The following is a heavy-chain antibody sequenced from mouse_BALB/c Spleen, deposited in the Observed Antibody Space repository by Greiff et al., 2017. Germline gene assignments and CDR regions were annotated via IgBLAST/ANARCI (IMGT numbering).Heavy chain of an antibody. J-gene: IGHJ2*01. D-gene: IGHD2-1*01. CDR3: ARAYGNLPFDY. Sequence: VKLMESGPGLVAPSQSLSITCTVSGFSLTSYGVHWVRQPPGKGLEWLGVIWAGGSTNYNSALMSRLSISKDNSKSQVFLKMNSLQTDDTAMYYCARAYGNLPFDYWGQGTTLTVSS. CDR2: IWAGGST. CDR1: GFSLTSYG. V-gene: IGHV2-9*02.